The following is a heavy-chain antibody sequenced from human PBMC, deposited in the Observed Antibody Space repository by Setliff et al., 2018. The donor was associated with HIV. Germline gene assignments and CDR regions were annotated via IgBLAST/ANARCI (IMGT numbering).Heavy chain of an antibody. CDR3: ARDDSIVLVPAIMRGDGFDF. J-gene: IGHJ3*01. CDR1: GGSVGSSSYY. CDR2: TYYTGNT. D-gene: IGHD2-2*01. V-gene: IGHV4-39*07. Sequence: PSETLSLTCTVSGGSVGSSSYYWAWIRQPPGKGLEWIGSTYYTGNTKYNPSLESRVTFSIDTSENQFSLRLASVTAADTAIYYCARDDSIVLVPAIMRGDGFDFWGQGRMVTVSS.